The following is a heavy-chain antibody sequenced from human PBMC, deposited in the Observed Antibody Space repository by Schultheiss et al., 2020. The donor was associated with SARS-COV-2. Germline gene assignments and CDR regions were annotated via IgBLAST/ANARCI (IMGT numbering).Heavy chain of an antibody. V-gene: IGHV3-23*01. Sequence: GGSLRLSCAASVFTFSSYAMTWVRQAPGKGLECVSGISGSGGSTYYADSVKGRFTISRDNSKNTLYLQMNSLRAEDTAVYYCARVRDWNFPLGYYMDVWGKGTTGTVSS. CDR3: ARVRDWNFPLGYYMDV. CDR2: ISGSGGST. CDR1: VFTFSSYA. J-gene: IGHJ6*03. D-gene: IGHD1-7*01.